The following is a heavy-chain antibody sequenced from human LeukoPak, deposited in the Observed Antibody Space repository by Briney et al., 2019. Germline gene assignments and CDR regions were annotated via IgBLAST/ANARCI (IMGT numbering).Heavy chain of an antibody. D-gene: IGHD1-26*01. J-gene: IGHJ4*02. CDR1: GFTFSESW. Sequence: GGSLRLSCVVSGFTFSESWMSWVRQAPGKGLGWVASLNLDGSDKYYVDSVKGRFTISRDNAKNSLYLQMDSLRAEDTAVYYCANEVGAIRRGPLDYWGQGTLVTVSS. V-gene: IGHV3-7*01. CDR2: LNLDGSDK. CDR3: ANEVGAIRRGPLDY.